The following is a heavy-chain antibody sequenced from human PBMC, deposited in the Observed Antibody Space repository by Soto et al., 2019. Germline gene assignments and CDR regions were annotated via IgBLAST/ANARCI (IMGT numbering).Heavy chain of an antibody. CDR3: TRHDFHVSGGSCYGVHMDV. Sequence: EVQLVESGGGLVQPGESLRLSWAASGFTVGSKYMSWVRQAPGKGLEWVSLIQSGGSTYYADSVKGRFTITRDNYENTLILQMNSLRVENTAVYYCTRHDFHVSGGSCYGVHMDVWGKGTTVTVS. CDR1: GFTVGSKY. J-gene: IGHJ6*03. D-gene: IGHD2-15*01. V-gene: IGHV3-66*04. CDR2: IQSGGST.